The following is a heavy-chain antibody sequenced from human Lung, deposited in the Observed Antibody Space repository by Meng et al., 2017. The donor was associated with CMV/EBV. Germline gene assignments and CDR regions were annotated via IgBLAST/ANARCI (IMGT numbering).Heavy chain of an antibody. CDR3: ARGDYSGYDVPDY. J-gene: IGHJ4*02. D-gene: IGHD5-12*01. Sequence: GESXKISXAASGFMFSSYTMNWVRQAPGRGLEWVSSISSSSAYIFYADSVKGRFTISRDNAKNSLNLQMHSLRAEDTALYYCARGDYSGYDVPDYWGQGTXVTVSS. V-gene: IGHV3-21*06. CDR1: GFMFSSYT. CDR2: ISSSSAYI.